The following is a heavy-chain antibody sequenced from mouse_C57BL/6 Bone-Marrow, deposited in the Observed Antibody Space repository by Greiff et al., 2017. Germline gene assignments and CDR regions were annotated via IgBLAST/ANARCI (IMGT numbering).Heavy chain of an antibody. V-gene: IGHV14-4*01. CDR1: GFNIKDDY. CDR2: IDPENGDT. CDR3: TTRSGGSRFAY. D-gene: IGHD1-1*01. J-gene: IGHJ3*01. Sequence: VQLQQSGAELVRPGASVKLSCTASGFNIKDDYMHWVKQRPEQGLEWIGWIDPENGDTEYASKFQGKATITADTSSNTAYLQLSSLTSEDTAVYYCTTRSGGSRFAYWGQGTLVTVSA.